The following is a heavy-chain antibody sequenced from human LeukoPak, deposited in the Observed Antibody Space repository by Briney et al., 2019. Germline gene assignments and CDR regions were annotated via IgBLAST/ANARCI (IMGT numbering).Heavy chain of an antibody. V-gene: IGHV3-74*01. CDR3: ARDPRNVGLAP. D-gene: IGHD2-15*01. J-gene: IGHJ5*02. CDR1: GFSLSGYW. Sequence: GGSLRLSCVASGFSLSGYWMYWVRQAPGKGLMYISRNNGDGSTTNYADVVKGRFTMSRDNAKNTLYLQMNSLRVEDTAVYYCARDPRNVGLAPWGQGTLVTVSS. CDR2: NNGDGSTT.